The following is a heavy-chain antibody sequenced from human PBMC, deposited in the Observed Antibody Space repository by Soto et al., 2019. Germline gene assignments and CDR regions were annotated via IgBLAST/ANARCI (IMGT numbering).Heavy chain of an antibody. CDR1: GFTFDDYA. CDR2: ISWNSGSI. V-gene: IGHV3-9*01. Sequence: PGGSLRLSCAASGFTFDDYAMHWVRQAPGKGLEWVPGISWNSGSIGYADSVKGRFTISRDNAKNSLYLQMNSLRAEDTALYYCAKETYYYGSGSYYFDYWGQGTLVTVSS. J-gene: IGHJ4*02. D-gene: IGHD3-10*01. CDR3: AKETYYYGSGSYYFDY.